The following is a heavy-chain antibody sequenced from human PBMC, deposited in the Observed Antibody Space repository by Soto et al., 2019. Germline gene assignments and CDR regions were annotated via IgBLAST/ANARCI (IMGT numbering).Heavy chain of an antibody. J-gene: IGHJ2*01. CDR1: GFSLSTSGMC. CDR3: ACRRGRDGYNAYYLYFDL. D-gene: IGHD5-12*01. Sequence: GSGPTLVNPQQTLTLTCTFSGFSLSTSGMCASWIRQPPGKALEWLALIDWDDDKYYSTSLKTRLTISKDTSKNQVVLTMTNMDPVDTATYYWACRRGRDGYNAYYLYFDLWGRGTLVTVSS. CDR2: IDWDDDK. V-gene: IGHV2-70*01.